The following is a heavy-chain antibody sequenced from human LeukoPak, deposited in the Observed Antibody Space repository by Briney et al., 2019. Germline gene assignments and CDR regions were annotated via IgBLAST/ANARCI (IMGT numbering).Heavy chain of an antibody. Sequence: GGSLRLSCAASGITFRNYWMHCVRQAPGKGLVWVSRISSDGTSTSYADSVKGRFTISRDNAKNTLYLQMNSLRAEDTAVYYCAGGYRYFHHWGQGTLVTVSS. D-gene: IGHD1-1*01. J-gene: IGHJ1*01. CDR3: AGGYRYFHH. CDR1: GITFRNYW. V-gene: IGHV3-74*01. CDR2: ISSDGTST.